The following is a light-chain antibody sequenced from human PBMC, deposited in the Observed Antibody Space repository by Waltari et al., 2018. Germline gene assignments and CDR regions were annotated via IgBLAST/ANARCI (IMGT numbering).Light chain of an antibody. V-gene: IGKV1-27*01. J-gene: IGKJ3*01. CDR3: QKYNSVPFT. CDR1: QDINNN. CDR2: AAS. Sequence: DIQMTQSPSSLSASVGDSVTITCRASQDINNNLAWYQQKPGQPPTLLIYAASTLQSGVPSRFSGSGSGTDFTLTISSLQPDDIGTYYCQKYNSVPFTFGPGTKVDL.